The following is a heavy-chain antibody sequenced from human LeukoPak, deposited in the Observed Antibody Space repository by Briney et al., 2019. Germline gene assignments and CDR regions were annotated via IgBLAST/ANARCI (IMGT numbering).Heavy chain of an antibody. CDR1: GGSISSSSYY. CDR3: ARTLYDCSGGSCYFGYVYFDY. J-gene: IGHJ4*02. V-gene: IGHV4-39*01. Sequence: SETLSLTCTVSGGSISSSSYYWGWIRQPPGKGLEWIGSIYYSGSTYYNPSLKSRVTRSVDTSKNQFSLKLSSVTAADTAVYYCARTLYDCSGGSCYFGYVYFDYWGQGTLVTVSS. CDR2: IYYSGST. D-gene: IGHD2-15*01.